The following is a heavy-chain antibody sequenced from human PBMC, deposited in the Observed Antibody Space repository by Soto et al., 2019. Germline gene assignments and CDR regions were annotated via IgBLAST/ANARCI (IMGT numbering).Heavy chain of an antibody. Sequence: QVQLVQSGAEVKKPGSSVKVSCKASGGTFSSYAISWVRQAPGQGLEWMGGIIPIFGTANYAQKFQGRVTITADESTSTAYMELSSLRSEDTAVYYCARESPYCSRGSCYFLPGIDYWGQGTLVTVSS. CDR3: ARESPYCSRGSCYFLPGIDY. D-gene: IGHD2-15*01. CDR2: IIPIFGTA. V-gene: IGHV1-69*12. CDR1: GGTFSSYA. J-gene: IGHJ4*02.